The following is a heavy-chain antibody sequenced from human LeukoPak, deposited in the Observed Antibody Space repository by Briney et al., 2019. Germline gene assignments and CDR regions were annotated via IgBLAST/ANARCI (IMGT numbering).Heavy chain of an antibody. V-gene: IGHV1-3*01. D-gene: IGHD3-3*01. CDR2: INAGNGNT. CDR1: GYTFTSYA. Sequence: ASVKVSCKASGYTFTSYAMHWVRQAPGQRLEWMGWINAGNGNTKYSQKFQGRVTITRDTSASTAYMELSSLRSEDTAVYYCAREGNLDGDFDYWGQGTLVTVSS. CDR3: AREGNLDGDFDY. J-gene: IGHJ4*02.